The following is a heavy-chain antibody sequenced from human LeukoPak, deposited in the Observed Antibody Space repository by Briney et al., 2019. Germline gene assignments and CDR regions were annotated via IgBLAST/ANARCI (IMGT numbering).Heavy chain of an antibody. V-gene: IGHV3-53*01. CDR2: IYSGGST. CDR1: GFTVSSNY. Sequence: PGGSLRLSCAASGFTVSSNYMSWVRQAPGKGLEWVSVIYSGGSTYYADSVKGRFTITRDSSKNTLYLQMNSLRAEDTAVYYCARDPASTRSERYAFDIWGQGTMVTVSS. J-gene: IGHJ3*02. D-gene: IGHD1-1*01. CDR3: ARDPASTRSERYAFDI.